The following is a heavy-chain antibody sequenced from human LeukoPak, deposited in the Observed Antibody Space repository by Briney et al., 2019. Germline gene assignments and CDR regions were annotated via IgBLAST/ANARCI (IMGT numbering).Heavy chain of an antibody. V-gene: IGHV3-43*01. CDR3: AKDRSAAGPYYFDY. D-gene: IGHD6-13*01. Sequence: GSLVLSCAASGFSFDDYTMHWVRPAPGKGLGWVSLISWDGGSTYYADSVKGRFTISRDNAKNSLYLQMNSLRAEDTALYYCAKDRSAAGPYYFDYWGQGTLVTVSS. J-gene: IGHJ4*02. CDR1: GFSFDDYT. CDR2: ISWDGGST.